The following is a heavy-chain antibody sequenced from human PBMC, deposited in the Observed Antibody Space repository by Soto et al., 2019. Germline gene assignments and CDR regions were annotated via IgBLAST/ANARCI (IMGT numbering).Heavy chain of an antibody. Sequence: SGFTFSSYWMHWVRQAPGKGLVWVSRINSDGSSTSYADSVKGRFTISRDNAKNTPYLQMNSLRAEDTAVYYCVRTSLVVAAATREDYWGQGTLVTVSS. V-gene: IGHV3-74*01. J-gene: IGHJ4*02. D-gene: IGHD2-15*01. CDR3: VRTSLVVAAATREDY. CDR2: INSDGSST. CDR1: GFTFSSYW.